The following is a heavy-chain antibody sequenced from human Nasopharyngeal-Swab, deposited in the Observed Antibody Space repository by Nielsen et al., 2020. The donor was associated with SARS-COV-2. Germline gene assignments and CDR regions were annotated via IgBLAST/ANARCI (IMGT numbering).Heavy chain of an antibody. CDR2: SSWNSGSI. CDR1: GFTFDDYA. J-gene: IGHJ6*02. D-gene: IGHD5-12*01. CDR3: AKDPAGYDADYYGMDV. V-gene: IGHV3-9*01. Sequence: SLKISCAASGFTFDDYAMHWVRQAPGKGLEWVAGSSWNSGSIGYADSVKGRFTISRDNAKNSLYLQMNSLRAEDTALYYCAKDPAGYDADYYGMDVWGQGTTVTVSS.